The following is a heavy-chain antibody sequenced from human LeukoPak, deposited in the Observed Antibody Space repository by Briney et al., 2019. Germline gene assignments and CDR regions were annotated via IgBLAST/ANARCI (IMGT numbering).Heavy chain of an antibody. Sequence: PGGSLRLSCAASGFTFSTYAMHWVRQAPGKGLEWVAVISYDGSNKYYADSVKGRFTISRGNSKNTLYLQMNSLRAEDTAVYYCARIHSLYYYDSSGYGAFDIWGQGTMVTVSS. V-gene: IGHV3-30-3*01. J-gene: IGHJ3*02. CDR1: GFTFSTYA. CDR3: ARIHSLYYYDSSGYGAFDI. D-gene: IGHD3-22*01. CDR2: ISYDGSNK.